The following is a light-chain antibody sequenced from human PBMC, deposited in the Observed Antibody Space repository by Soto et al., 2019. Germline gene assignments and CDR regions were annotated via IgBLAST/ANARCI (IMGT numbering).Light chain of an antibody. CDR1: SSDVGGYNY. CDR2: DVS. CDR3: SSYTSSSTG. Sequence: QSALTQPASVSGSPGQSITISCTGTSSDVGGYNYVSWYQQHPGKAPKLMIYDVSNRPSGVSNRFSGSKSGNTASLTISGLQAEDEADYYCSSYTSSSTGFGGGTRSPS. V-gene: IGLV2-14*01. J-gene: IGLJ2*01.